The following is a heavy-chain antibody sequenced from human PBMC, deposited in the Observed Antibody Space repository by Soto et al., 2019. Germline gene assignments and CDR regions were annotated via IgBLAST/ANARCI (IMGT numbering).Heavy chain of an antibody. J-gene: IGHJ4*02. CDR1: GYTFTGHY. V-gene: IGHV1-2*02. Sequence: ASVKVSCKTSGYTFTGHYIHWVRQAPEQGPEWMGEIGPESGATRYAQKFQGRVTMTRDMSITTVYMELNNLSPDDTAVYYCGRGRSGQIVVFYWGQGTPVTVSS. CDR2: IGPESGAT. CDR3: GRGRSGQIVVFY. D-gene: IGHD2-15*01.